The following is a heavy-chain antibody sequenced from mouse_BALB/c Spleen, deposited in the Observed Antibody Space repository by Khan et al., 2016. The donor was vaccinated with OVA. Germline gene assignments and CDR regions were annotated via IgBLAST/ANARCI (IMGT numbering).Heavy chain of an antibody. V-gene: IGHV1S29*02. CDR3: VRSGYGSFAY. Sequence: EVKLEESGPELVKPGASVKISCRATGYTFTDYIMDWVKQSHGKSLEWIGYIYPNNGDTGYNQRFKTKVTLTVDTSSNTASMELRSLTSEDSAVYYCVRSGYGSFAYWGQGTLVTVSA. J-gene: IGHJ3*01. CDR1: GYTFTDYI. D-gene: IGHD1-2*01. CDR2: IYPNNGDT.